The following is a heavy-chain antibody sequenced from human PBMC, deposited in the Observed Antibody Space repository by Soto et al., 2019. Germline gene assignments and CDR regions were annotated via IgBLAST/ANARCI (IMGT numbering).Heavy chain of an antibody. CDR3: ARANGGVVRINYYYYIDV. Sequence: EVQLVESGGGLVQPGGSLRLSCAASGFTFSSYDMHWVRQATGKGLEWVSAIGTAGDTYYPGSVKGRFTISRENAKNSLYLQMNSLRAGDTAVYYCARANGGVVRINYYYYIDVWGKGTTVTVSS. J-gene: IGHJ6*03. V-gene: IGHV3-13*01. CDR1: GFTFSSYD. D-gene: IGHD3-16*01. CDR2: IGTAGDT.